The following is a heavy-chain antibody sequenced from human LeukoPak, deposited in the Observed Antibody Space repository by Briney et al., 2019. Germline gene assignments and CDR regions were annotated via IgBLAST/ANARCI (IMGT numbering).Heavy chain of an antibody. CDR1: GFTFSKYA. J-gene: IGHJ4*02. CDR2: ICSNGGST. D-gene: IGHD6-13*01. CDR3: ARDLGRAAAGTGSDH. Sequence: GGSLRLSCLASGFTFSKYAMHWVRQAPGKGLEYVSGICSNGGSTYYADSVKGRFTISRDNSKNTLYLQMNSLRAEDTAAYYCARDLGRAAAGTGSDHWGQGTLVTVSS. V-gene: IGHV3-64*04.